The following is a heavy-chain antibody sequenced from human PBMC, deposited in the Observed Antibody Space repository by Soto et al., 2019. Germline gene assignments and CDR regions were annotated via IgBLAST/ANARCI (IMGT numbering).Heavy chain of an antibody. D-gene: IGHD5-12*01. CDR3: ARDRVEMATIYYFDY. CDR2: IIPILGIA. V-gene: IGHV1-69*08. J-gene: IGHJ4*02. Sequence: QVQLVQSGAEVKKPGSSVKVSCKASGGTFSSYTISWVRQAPGQGLEWMGRIIPILGIANYAQKFQGRVTITADKSTSTAYMELSSLRSEDTAVYYCARDRVEMATIYYFDYCGQGTLVTVSS. CDR1: GGTFSSYT.